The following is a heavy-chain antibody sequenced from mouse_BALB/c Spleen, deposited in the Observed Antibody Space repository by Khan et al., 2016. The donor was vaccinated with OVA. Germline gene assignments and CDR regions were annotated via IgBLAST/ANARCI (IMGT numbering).Heavy chain of an antibody. CDR3: SRPPYFSYAMDY. D-gene: IGHD2-10*01. CDR2: INTYTGEP. Sequence: QIQLVQSGPELKKPGETVKISCKASGYTFTNYGMNWVKQSPGKGLKWMGWINTYTGEPTYADDFKGRFAFSLETSARTAYLKINNLKNEDTATYFCSRPPYFSYAMDYWGQGTSVTVSS. V-gene: IGHV9-3-1*01. CDR1: GYTFTNYG. J-gene: IGHJ4*01.